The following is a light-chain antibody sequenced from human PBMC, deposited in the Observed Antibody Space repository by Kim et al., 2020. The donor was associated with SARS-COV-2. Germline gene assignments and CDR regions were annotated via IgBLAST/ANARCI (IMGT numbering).Light chain of an antibody. J-gene: IGLJ2*01. CDR3: NSRDSSGSHVL. Sequence: ALGQTVRITCQGDSLRNYFASWYQQKPGQAPLLVIYGKTNRPSGIPDRFSGSSSGNTASLTITGAQAEDEADYYCNSRDSSGSHVLFGGGTQLTVL. V-gene: IGLV3-19*01. CDR1: SLRNYF. CDR2: GKT.